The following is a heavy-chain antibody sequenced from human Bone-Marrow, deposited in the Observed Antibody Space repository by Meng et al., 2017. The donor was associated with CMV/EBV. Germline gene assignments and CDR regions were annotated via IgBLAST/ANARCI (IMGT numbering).Heavy chain of an antibody. Sequence: GESLKISCKGSGYSFTNYWIGWVRQMPGKGLEWMGIIYLVDSDTRYSPSFQGQVTISADKSISTAYLQWSSLRASDTAMYYCARWKTGEGFDYWGQGTLVTVYS. CDR3: ARWKTGEGFDY. CDR1: GYSFTNYW. J-gene: IGHJ4*02. V-gene: IGHV5-51*01. D-gene: IGHD4-17*01. CDR2: IYLVDSDT.